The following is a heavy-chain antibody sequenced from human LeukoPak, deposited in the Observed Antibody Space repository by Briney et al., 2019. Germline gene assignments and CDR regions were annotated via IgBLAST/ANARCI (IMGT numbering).Heavy chain of an antibody. Sequence: PGGSLRLSCAASGFTFSNHWMSWVRQAPGKGLEWVANIRQDGNEKKYVDSVKGRFTISRDNAENTLYLQMNSLRAEDTAVYYCARDFIGGYYYMDVWGKGTTVTVSS. J-gene: IGHJ6*03. CDR1: GFTFSNHW. V-gene: IGHV3-7*01. D-gene: IGHD1-26*01. CDR2: IRQDGNEK. CDR3: ARDFIGGYYYMDV.